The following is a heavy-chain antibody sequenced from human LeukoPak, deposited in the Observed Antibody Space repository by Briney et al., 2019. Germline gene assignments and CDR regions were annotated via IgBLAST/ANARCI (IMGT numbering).Heavy chain of an antibody. CDR2: IYPGDSDI. V-gene: IGHV5-51*01. Sequence: GESLKISCKGSGYSFTSYWIGWVRHMPGKGLEWMGIIYPGDSDIRYSPSFQGQVTISADKSISTAYLQWSSLKASDTAMYFCARLKQRTGDGTYWYFALWGRGTLVTVSS. D-gene: IGHD7-27*01. CDR3: ARLKQRTGDGTYWYFAL. J-gene: IGHJ2*01. CDR1: GYSFTSYW.